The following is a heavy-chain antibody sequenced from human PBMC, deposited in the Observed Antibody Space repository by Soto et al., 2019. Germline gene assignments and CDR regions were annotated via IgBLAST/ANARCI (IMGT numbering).Heavy chain of an antibody. D-gene: IGHD6-13*01. CDR1: GFTFSSYG. V-gene: IGHV3-30*03. Sequence: QVQLVESGGGVVQPGRSLRLSCAASGFTFSSYGMHWVRQAPGKGLEWVAVISYDGSNKYYADSVKGRFTISRDNSKNTLYLQMNRVRAEDTAVYYCARAGSGSRWYCFDYWGQGTLVTVSS. J-gene: IGHJ4*02. CDR2: ISYDGSNK. CDR3: ARAGSGSRWYCFDY.